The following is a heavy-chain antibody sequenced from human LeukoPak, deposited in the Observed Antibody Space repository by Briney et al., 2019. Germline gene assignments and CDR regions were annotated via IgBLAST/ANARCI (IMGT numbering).Heavy chain of an antibody. CDR3: ARTLGYYDSSGSRYYYYYMDV. CDR1: GGSISSYY. V-gene: IGHV4-4*09. Sequence: SETLSLTCTVSGGSISSYYWSWIRQPPGKGLEWIGYIYTSGGANCNPSLKSRVTISVDTSKNQFSLKLSSVTAADTAVYYCARTLGYYDSSGSRYYYYYMDVWGKGTTVTVSS. CDR2: IYTSGGA. J-gene: IGHJ6*03. D-gene: IGHD3-22*01.